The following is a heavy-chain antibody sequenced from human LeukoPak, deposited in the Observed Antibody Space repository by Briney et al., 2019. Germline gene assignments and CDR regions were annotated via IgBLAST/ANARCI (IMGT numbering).Heavy chain of an antibody. CDR2: ISGSGGRA. CDR3: AKGAMVRGVLDY. J-gene: IGHJ4*02. D-gene: IGHD3-10*01. CDR1: GFTFSSYA. Sequence: GGSLRLSCAASGFTFSSYAMSWVRQAPGKGLEWVSTISGSGGRAYYADPVKGRFTISRDNSKNTLYLQMNSLRAEDTAVYYCAKGAMVRGVLDYWGQGTLVTVSS. V-gene: IGHV3-23*01.